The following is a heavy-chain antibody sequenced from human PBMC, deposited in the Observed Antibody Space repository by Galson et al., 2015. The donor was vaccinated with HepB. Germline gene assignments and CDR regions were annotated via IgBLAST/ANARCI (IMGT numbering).Heavy chain of an antibody. V-gene: IGHV5-10-1*01. Sequence: QSGAEVKKPGESLRISCEASGYSIVSYWITWVRQMPGKGLEWMGTIDPSSSYTKYSPSFEGHVTMLVDKSMYTASLHWSSLRASDTAKYYCARRGRMGSVNYYNMDVWGQGTTVAVSS. D-gene: IGHD3-10*01. CDR3: ARRGRMGSVNYYNMDV. J-gene: IGHJ6*02. CDR1: GYSIVSYW. CDR2: IDPSSSYT.